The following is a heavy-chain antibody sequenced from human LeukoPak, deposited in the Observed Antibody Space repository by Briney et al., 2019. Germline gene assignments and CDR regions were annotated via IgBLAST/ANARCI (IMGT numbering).Heavy chain of an antibody. Sequence: GGSLRLSCAASGFSFSSYAMSWVRQAPGKGLEWVANMNQDGSAKGYVDSVKGRFTISRDNARNSLYLQMSSLRPEDTAVYYCATYTHWVAGDVWGQGTTVTVSS. CDR2: MNQDGSAK. J-gene: IGHJ6*02. CDR3: ATYTHWVAGDV. D-gene: IGHD3-16*01. V-gene: IGHV3-7*01. CDR1: GFSFSSYA.